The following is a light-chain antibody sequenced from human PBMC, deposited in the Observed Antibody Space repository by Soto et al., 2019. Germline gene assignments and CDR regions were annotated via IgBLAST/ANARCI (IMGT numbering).Light chain of an antibody. CDR1: QSISSY. J-gene: IGKJ2*01. V-gene: IGKV1-39*01. Sequence: DIQMTQSPSSLSASVGDRVTITCRASQSISSYLNWYQQKPGKAPKLLIYAASSLQSGVPSRFSGSGSGTDFTLTISSLQPKDFATYYCQQSYSTLMGYTFGQGTKLEIK. CDR2: AAS. CDR3: QQSYSTLMGYT.